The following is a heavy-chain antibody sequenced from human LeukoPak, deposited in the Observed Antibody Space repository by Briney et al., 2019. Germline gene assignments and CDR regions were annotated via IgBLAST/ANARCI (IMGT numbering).Heavy chain of an antibody. CDR3: ARGPSGSAFYYYYYYMDV. D-gene: IGHD3-10*01. Sequence: GGSPRLSCAASRLTLSGYSMHWVRQAPGKGLEWVSSISSSSSHIYYEDSVKGRFTISRDNAKNSLYLQMNSLRAEDTAVYYCARGPSGSAFYYYYYYMDVWGKGTTVTVSS. CDR1: RLTLSGYS. V-gene: IGHV3-21*01. CDR2: ISSSSSHI. J-gene: IGHJ6*03.